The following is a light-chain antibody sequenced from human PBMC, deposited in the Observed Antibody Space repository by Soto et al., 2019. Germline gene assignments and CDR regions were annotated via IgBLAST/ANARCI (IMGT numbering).Light chain of an antibody. CDR2: DVS. J-gene: IGKJ1*01. CDR1: QNIINY. CDR3: QQRYNWPRT. V-gene: IGKV3-11*01. Sequence: IVLTQSPATLSLSPGIISTLSCRASQNIINYLIWYQQKPGQAPRLLIYDVSNRATGIPARFSGSGSGTDFTLTISSLEPEDFAVYYCQQRYNWPRTFGQGTKVDIK.